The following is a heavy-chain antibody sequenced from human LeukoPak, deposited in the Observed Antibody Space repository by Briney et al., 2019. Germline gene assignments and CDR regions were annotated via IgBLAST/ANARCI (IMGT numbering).Heavy chain of an antibody. CDR1: GYIFTRYY. J-gene: IGHJ4*02. D-gene: IGHD2-15*01. CDR3: ARDLVVVVGPTLDY. V-gene: IGHV1-46*01. CDR2: INSDSGST. Sequence: ASVKVSCKASGYIFTRYYIHWVRQAPGQGLEWMGIINSDSGSTTYAQKFQGRVTLTRDTSTSTVYMELRGLKSEDTAVCYCARDLVVVVGPTLDYWGQGTLVTVSS.